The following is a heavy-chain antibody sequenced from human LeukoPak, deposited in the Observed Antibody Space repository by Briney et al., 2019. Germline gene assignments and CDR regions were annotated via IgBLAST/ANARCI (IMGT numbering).Heavy chain of an antibody. CDR1: GLTFNNYG. Sequence: GGSLRLSCTMFGLTFNNYGVHWVRQAPGKGLEWVSSISDDGSGTYYADSVKGRFTISRDNSKSTLYLHMSSLRAEDTAVYYCAKGSSPLGHFDYWGQGTLVTVSS. V-gene: IGHV3-23*01. J-gene: IGHJ4*02. CDR2: ISDDGSGT. D-gene: IGHD6-13*01. CDR3: AKGSSPLGHFDY.